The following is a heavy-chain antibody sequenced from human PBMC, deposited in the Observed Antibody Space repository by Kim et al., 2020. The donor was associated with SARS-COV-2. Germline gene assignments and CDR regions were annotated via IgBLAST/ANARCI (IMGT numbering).Heavy chain of an antibody. Sequence: GGSLRLSCAASGFTFSNSWMSWVRQAPGKGLEWVGRIKIKTDDETTDYSAPGRGRFTISRDDTKNTLYVQMNSLHTEDIAVYYCTREFPYFDYLGQGAL. J-gene: IGHJ4*02. CDR2: IKIKTDDETT. CDR3: TREFPYFDY. D-gene: IGHD2-21*01. V-gene: IGHV3-15*01. CDR1: GFTFSNSW.